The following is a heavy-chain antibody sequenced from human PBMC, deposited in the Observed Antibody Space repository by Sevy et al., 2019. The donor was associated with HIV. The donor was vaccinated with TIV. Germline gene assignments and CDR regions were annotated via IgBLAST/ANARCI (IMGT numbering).Heavy chain of an antibody. D-gene: IGHD2-2*01. Sequence: GGSLRLSCAASGFTFNSYTMNWVRQAPGKGLEWVSSITSGSTYIYYVDSVKGRFTISRDNAKNSLYLQMNSLRAEDTAVYYCARDGGCSSTSCLLYFDYWGQRSLVTVSS. CDR2: ITSGSTYI. V-gene: IGHV3-21*01. J-gene: IGHJ4*02. CDR3: ARDGGCSSTSCLLYFDY. CDR1: GFTFNSYT.